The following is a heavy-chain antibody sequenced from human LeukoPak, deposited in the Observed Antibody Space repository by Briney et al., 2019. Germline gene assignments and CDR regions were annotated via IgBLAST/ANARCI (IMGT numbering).Heavy chain of an antibody. CDR1: GGSFSGYY. V-gene: IGHV4-59*01. D-gene: IGHD1-14*01. CDR2: IYSSDT. J-gene: IGHJ3*02. Sequence: PSETLSLTCAVYGGSFSGYYWSWIRQPPGRGLEWIGYIYSSDTNYNPSLKSRVTISVDTSKNQFSLKLTSVTAADTAVYYCARYRAFDIWGQGTMVTVSS. CDR3: ARYRAFDI.